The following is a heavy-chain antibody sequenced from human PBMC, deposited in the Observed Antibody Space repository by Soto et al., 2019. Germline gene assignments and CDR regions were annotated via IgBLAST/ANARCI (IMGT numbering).Heavy chain of an antibody. V-gene: IGHV1-18*04. Sequence: ASVKVSCKTSGYTFTSYGISWVRQAPGQGLEWMGWISAYNGNTNYAQKLQGRVTMTTDTSTSTAYMELRSLRSDDTAVYYCARVQGIAVAGTGYWFDPWGQGTLVTVSS. D-gene: IGHD6-19*01. J-gene: IGHJ5*02. CDR1: GYTFTSYG. CDR3: ARVQGIAVAGTGYWFDP. CDR2: ISAYNGNT.